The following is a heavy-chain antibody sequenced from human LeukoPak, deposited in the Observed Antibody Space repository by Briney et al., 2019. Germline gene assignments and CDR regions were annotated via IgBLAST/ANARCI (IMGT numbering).Heavy chain of an antibody. CDR1: GVTFSSYA. Sequence: PGGALRLSCAASGVTFSSYAMHWVRQAPGKGLEYVSDISSNGGSTYYADSVKGRFTISRDNTKNTLYLQMSSLRAEDTPVYYCVKDRAGYCSGGSCQVLDYWGQGTLVTVSS. D-gene: IGHD2-15*01. CDR2: ISSNGGST. V-gene: IGHV3-64D*06. J-gene: IGHJ4*02. CDR3: VKDRAGYCSGGSCQVLDY.